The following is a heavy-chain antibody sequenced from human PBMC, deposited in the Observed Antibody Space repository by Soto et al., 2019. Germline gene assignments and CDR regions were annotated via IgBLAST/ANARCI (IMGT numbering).Heavy chain of an antibody. V-gene: IGHV4-39*01. Sequence: QLQLQESGPGLVKPSETLSLTCTVSGGSISSSSYYWGWIRQPPGQGLEWIGCIYYSGSTYYNPSLKSRVTISVDTSKNQFSLTLSSVTAADTAVYYCARQGRVFCSGGSCYGPEGAFDIWGQGTMVTVSS. CDR1: GGSISSSSYY. D-gene: IGHD2-15*01. CDR3: ARQGRVFCSGGSCYGPEGAFDI. CDR2: IYYSGST. J-gene: IGHJ3*02.